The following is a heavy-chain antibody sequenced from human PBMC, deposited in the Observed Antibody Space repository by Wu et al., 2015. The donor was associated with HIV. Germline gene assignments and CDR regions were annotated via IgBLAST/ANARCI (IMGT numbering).Heavy chain of an antibody. V-gene: IGHV1-18*01. CDR1: DYTFISYG. CDR2: ISAYNDNT. D-gene: IGHD3-22*01. J-gene: IGHJ4*02. Sequence: QVHLVQSGTEVKKPGASVKVSCKASDYTFISYGINWVRQAPGQGLEWMGWISAYNDNTNYVQKLQGRVTMTTDTSTSTAYMELRSLRSDDTAVYYCARGPPLCITIIIVIYYHFDYWGQGTLVTVSS. CDR3: ARGPPLCITIIIVIYYHFDY.